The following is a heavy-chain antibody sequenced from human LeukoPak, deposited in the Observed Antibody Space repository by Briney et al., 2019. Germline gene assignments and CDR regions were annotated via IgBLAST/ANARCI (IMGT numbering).Heavy chain of an antibody. Sequence: PGGSLRLSCAASGFTFSSYAMSWVRQAPGKGLEWVANIKQDGSEKYFVGSVKGRFTISRDNAKNSLYLQMNRLRAEDTAVYYCARDRGSGWSLAGYMDVWGKGTTVTVSS. CDR2: IKQDGSEK. CDR3: ARDRGSGWSLAGYMDV. J-gene: IGHJ6*03. D-gene: IGHD6-19*01. CDR1: GFTFSSYA. V-gene: IGHV3-7*01.